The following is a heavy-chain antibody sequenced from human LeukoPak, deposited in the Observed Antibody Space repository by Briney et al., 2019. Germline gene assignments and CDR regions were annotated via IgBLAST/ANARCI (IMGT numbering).Heavy chain of an antibody. V-gene: IGHV4-39*07. CDR3: AREPEGTANFDY. D-gene: IGHD5-18*01. CDR2: IYYTGST. Sequence: SETLSLTCTVSSGSISSSTYYWGWVRQPPGKGLEWIGSIYYTGSTYYNPSLKSPITISLDKSKNQFSLRLRSVTAADTAVYYCAREPEGTANFDYWGQGTLVTVSS. J-gene: IGHJ4*02. CDR1: SGSISSSTYY.